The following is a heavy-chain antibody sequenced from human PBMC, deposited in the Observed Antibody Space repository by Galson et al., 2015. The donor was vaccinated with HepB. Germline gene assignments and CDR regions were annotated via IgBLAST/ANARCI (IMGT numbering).Heavy chain of an antibody. V-gene: IGHV1-46*03. CDR3: ARDKRYCSSTSCPWAYYFDY. Sequence: SVKVSCKASGYTFTSYYMHWVRQAPGQGLEWMGIINPSGGSTSYAQKFQGRVTMTRDTSTSTAYMELSSLRSEDTAVYYCARDKRYCSSTSCPWAYYFDYWGQGTLVTVSS. D-gene: IGHD2-2*01. CDR2: INPSGGST. CDR1: GYTFTSYY. J-gene: IGHJ4*02.